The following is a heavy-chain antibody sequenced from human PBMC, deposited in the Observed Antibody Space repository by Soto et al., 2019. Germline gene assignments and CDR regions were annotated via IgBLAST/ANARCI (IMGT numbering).Heavy chain of an antibody. J-gene: IGHJ4*02. D-gene: IGHD2-2*01. CDR2: IYYSGST. V-gene: IGHV4-31*03. CDR1: GGSISSGGYY. Sequence: NPSETLSLTCTVSGGSISSGGYYWSWIRQHPGKGLEWIGYIYYSGSTYYNPSLKSRVTISVDTSKNQFSLKLSSVTAADTAVYYCASGRYCSSTSCSIFDYWGQGTLVTVSS. CDR3: ASGRYCSSTSCSIFDY.